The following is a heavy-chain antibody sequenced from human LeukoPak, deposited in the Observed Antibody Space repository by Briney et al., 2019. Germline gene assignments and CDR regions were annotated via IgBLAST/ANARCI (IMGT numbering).Heavy chain of an antibody. J-gene: IGHJ3*02. V-gene: IGHV1-18*01. CDR3: ARDHYGSGSHDAFDI. CDR2: ISAYNGNT. CDR1: GYTFTSYG. Sequence: ASVRVSCKASGYTFTSYGISWVRQAPGQGLEWMGWISAYNGNTNYAQKLQGRVTMTTDTSTSTAYMELRSLRSDDTAVYYCARDHYGSGSHDAFDIWGQGTMVTVSS. D-gene: IGHD3-10*01.